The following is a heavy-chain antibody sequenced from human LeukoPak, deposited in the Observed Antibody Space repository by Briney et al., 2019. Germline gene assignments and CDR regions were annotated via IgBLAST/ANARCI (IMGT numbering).Heavy chain of an antibody. Sequence: SETLSLTCAVYGGSFSGYYWSWIRQPPGKGLEWMGEINHSGSTNYNPYLKSRVTISVDTSKNQFSLKLSSVTDADTAVYYCARGEGFGELISPVDYWGQGTLVTVSS. CDR2: INHSGST. CDR1: GGSFSGYY. D-gene: IGHD3-10*01. CDR3: ARGEGFGELISPVDY. J-gene: IGHJ4*02. V-gene: IGHV4-34*01.